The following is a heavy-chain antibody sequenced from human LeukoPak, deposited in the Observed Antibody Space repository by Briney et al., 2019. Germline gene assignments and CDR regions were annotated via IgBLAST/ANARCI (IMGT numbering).Heavy chain of an antibody. CDR2: ISYDGSFK. D-gene: IGHD3-16*01. V-gene: IGHV3-30*03. CDR3: ARPIITFGGVRYGMDV. Sequence: GGSLRLSCAASGFTVSSNYMSWVRQAPGKGLEWVAFISYDGSFKFYADSVKGRFTISRDNSKNTLSLQTNSLRAEDTAVYYCARPIITFGGVRYGMDVWGQGTTVTVSS. J-gene: IGHJ6*02. CDR1: GFTVSSNY.